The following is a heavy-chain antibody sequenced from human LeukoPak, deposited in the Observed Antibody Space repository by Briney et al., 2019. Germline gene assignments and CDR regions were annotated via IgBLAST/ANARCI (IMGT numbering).Heavy chain of an antibody. V-gene: IGHV3-33*01. CDR3: ARASLRYYYYMDV. Sequence: QPGRSLRLSCAASGFTFSSYGMHWVRQAPGKGLEWVAVIWYDGSNKYYADSVKGRFTISRDNSKNTLYLQMNSLRAEDTAVYYCARASLRYYYYMDVWGKGTTVTVSS. CDR2: IWYDGSNK. CDR1: GFTFSSYG. D-gene: IGHD4-17*01. J-gene: IGHJ6*03.